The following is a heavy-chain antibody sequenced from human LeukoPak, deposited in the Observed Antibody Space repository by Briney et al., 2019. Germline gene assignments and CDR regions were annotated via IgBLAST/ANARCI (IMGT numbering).Heavy chain of an antibody. CDR1: GGSISSYY. CDR3: ARGHGSFDS. V-gene: IGHV4-59*08. CDR2: ISYSGST. D-gene: IGHD1-26*01. Sequence: SETLSLTCTVSGGSISSYYWSWIRQPPGKGLEWIGYISYSGSTNYIPSLKSRVTMSEDTSKNQFSLKLTSVTAADTAVYYCARGHGSFDSWGQGTLVTVSA. J-gene: IGHJ4*02.